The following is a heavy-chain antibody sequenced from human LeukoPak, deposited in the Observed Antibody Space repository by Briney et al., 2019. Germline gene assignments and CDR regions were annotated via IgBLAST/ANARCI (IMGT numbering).Heavy chain of an antibody. J-gene: IGHJ6*03. CDR3: ARSFGASQQYSSSWYYYYMDV. CDR2: INPSGGST. V-gene: IGHV1-46*01. Sequence: ASVKVSCKASGYTFTTYYIHWVRQAPGQGLEWMGIINPSGGSTSYVQKFQGRVTMTRDMPTSTVYMELSSLRSEDTAVYYCARSFGASQQYSSSWYYYYMDVWGKGTTVTVSS. CDR1: GYTFTTYY. D-gene: IGHD6-13*01.